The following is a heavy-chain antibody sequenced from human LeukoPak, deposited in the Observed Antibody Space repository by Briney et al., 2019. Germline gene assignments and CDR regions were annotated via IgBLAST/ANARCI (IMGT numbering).Heavy chain of an antibody. Sequence: GGSLRLSCAASGFTFSSYWMHWVRQAPGKGLVWVSRINTDGSGTSYADSVKGRFTISRDNARNTLYLQMNSLRAEDTAVYYCARTRYYYGSRSYGAPYYFDYWGQGTLVTVSS. D-gene: IGHD3-10*01. CDR3: ARTRYYYGSRSYGAPYYFDY. J-gene: IGHJ4*02. CDR1: GFTFSSYW. V-gene: IGHV3-74*01. CDR2: INTDGSGT.